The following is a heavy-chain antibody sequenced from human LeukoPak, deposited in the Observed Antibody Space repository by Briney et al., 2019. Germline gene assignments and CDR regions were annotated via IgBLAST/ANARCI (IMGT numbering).Heavy chain of an antibody. CDR1: GGSISSYY. CDR2: IYYSGST. CDR3: ARDPGSGSPIDS. D-gene: IGHD3-10*01. V-gene: IGHV4-59*01. J-gene: IGHJ4*02. Sequence: SETLSLTCTASGGSISSYYWSWIRQPPGKGLEWIGYIYYSGSTNYNPSLKSRVTISVDTSKNQFSLKLSSVTAADTAVYYCARDPGSGSPIDSWGQGTLVTVSS.